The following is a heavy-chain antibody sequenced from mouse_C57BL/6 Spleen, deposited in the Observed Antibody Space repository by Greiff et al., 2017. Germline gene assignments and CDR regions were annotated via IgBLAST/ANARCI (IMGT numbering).Heavy chain of an antibody. CDR2: ISSGSSTI. D-gene: IGHD1-1*01. V-gene: IGHV5-17*01. CDR3: ASPFITTVGFDY. J-gene: IGHJ2*01. CDR1: GFTFSDYG. Sequence: EVQRVESGGGLVKPGGSLKLSCAASGFTFSDYGMHWVRQAPEKGLEWVAYISSGSSTIYYADTVKGRFTISRDNAKNTLFLQMTSLRSEDTAMYYCASPFITTVGFDYWGQGTTLTVSS.